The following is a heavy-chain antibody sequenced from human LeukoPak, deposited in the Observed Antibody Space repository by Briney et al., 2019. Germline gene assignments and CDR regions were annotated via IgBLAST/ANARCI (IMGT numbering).Heavy chain of an antibody. CDR2: INPNSGGT. Sequence: ASVTVSCKASGYTFTGYYMHWVRQAPGQGLEWMGWINPNSGGTIYAQKFQGRVTMTRDTSISTAYMELSRPRSDDTAVYYCARGGDSSSWYGWFDPWGQGTLVTVSS. D-gene: IGHD6-13*01. CDR1: GYTFTGYY. V-gene: IGHV1-2*02. CDR3: ARGGDSSSWYGWFDP. J-gene: IGHJ5*02.